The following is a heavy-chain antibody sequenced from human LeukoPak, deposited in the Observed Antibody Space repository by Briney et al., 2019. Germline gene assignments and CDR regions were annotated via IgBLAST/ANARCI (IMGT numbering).Heavy chain of an antibody. CDR2: MNPNSGNT. V-gene: IGHV1-8*01. Sequence: GASVKVSCKASGYTLTSYDINWVRQATGQGLEWMGWMNPNSGNTGYAQKFQGRVTMTRNTSISTAYMELSSLRSEDTAVYYCARDRGYYYDSSGYYPDAFDIWGQGTMVTVSS. CDR1: GYTLTSYD. D-gene: IGHD3-22*01. J-gene: IGHJ3*02. CDR3: ARDRGYYYDSSGYYPDAFDI.